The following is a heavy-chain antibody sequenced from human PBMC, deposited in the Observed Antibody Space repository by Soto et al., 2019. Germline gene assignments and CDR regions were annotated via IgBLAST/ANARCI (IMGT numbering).Heavy chain of an antibody. D-gene: IGHD6-13*01. CDR3: ARERSSSWYVLTSKYGMDV. Sequence: HPGGSLRLSCAASGFTFSSYAMHWVRQAPGKGLEWVAVISYDGSNKYYADSVKGRFTISRDNSKNTLYLQMNSLRAEDTAVYYCARERSSSWYVLTSKYGMDVWGQGTTVTV. V-gene: IGHV3-30-3*01. CDR2: ISYDGSNK. CDR1: GFTFSSYA. J-gene: IGHJ6*02.